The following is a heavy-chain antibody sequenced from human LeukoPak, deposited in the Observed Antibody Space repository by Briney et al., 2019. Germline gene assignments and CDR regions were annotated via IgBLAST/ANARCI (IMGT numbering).Heavy chain of an antibody. Sequence: GGSLRLSCAASGFTFSSYGVHWVRQAPGKGLEWVAVIWYDGSNKYYADSVKGRFTISRDNSKNTLYLQMNSLRAEDTAVYYCARAFRHCSSTSCYNPHYYYYGMDVWGQGTTVTVSS. CDR1: GFTFSSYG. D-gene: IGHD2-2*02. J-gene: IGHJ6*02. CDR2: IWYDGSNK. V-gene: IGHV3-33*01. CDR3: ARAFRHCSSTSCYNPHYYYYGMDV.